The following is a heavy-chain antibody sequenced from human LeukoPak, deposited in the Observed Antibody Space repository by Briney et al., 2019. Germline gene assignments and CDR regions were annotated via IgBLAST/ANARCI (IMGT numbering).Heavy chain of an antibody. J-gene: IGHJ3*02. Sequence: ASVKVSCKASGYTFTSYDINWVRQATGQGLQWMGWMNPNSGNTGYAQKFQGRVTMTRNTSISTAYMELSSLRSEDTAVYYCARGRPWLREADAFDIWGQGTMVTVSS. D-gene: IGHD6-19*01. CDR3: ARGRPWLREADAFDI. CDR1: GYTFTSYD. V-gene: IGHV1-8*01. CDR2: MNPNSGNT.